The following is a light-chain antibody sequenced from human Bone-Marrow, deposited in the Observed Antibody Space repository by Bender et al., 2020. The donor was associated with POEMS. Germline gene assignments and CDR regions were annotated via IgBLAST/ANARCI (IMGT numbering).Light chain of an antibody. Sequence: QSALTQPASVSGSPGQSITISCTGASGDVGSYKLVSWYQQHPGKAPKLIIYEDYQRPSGVSNRFSASKSGNTASLTISGLQAEDEADYYCSSYTSSNTLVFGGGTKLTVL. V-gene: IGLV2-14*02. J-gene: IGLJ2*01. CDR1: SGDVGSYKL. CDR2: EDY. CDR3: SSYTSSNTLV.